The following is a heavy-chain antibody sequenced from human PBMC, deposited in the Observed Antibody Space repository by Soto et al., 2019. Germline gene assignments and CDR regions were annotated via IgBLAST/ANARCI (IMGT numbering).Heavy chain of an antibody. D-gene: IGHD6-13*01. J-gene: IGHJ4*02. CDR2: ISSSTSYI. Sequence: GGSLRLSCAASGFTFSSHSMNWVRQAPGKGLEWVSSISSSTSYIYYAESVEGRFTISRDNAKNSLYLQMNSLRAEDTAVYYCARGPQYSSSSNDYWGQGTLVTVSS. V-gene: IGHV3-21*01. CDR3: ARGPQYSSSSNDY. CDR1: GFTFSSHS.